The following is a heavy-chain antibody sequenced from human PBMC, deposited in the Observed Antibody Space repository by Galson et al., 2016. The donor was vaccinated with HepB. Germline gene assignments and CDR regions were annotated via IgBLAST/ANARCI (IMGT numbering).Heavy chain of an antibody. CDR3: ARSGTYYIFDY. Sequence: SGDSITSYRWSWIRQPPGKGLEWIGYIYDSGNTNYNPSLKSRVTLSVDTSKNRISLKLTSVTAADTAVYYCARSGTYYIFDYWGQGILVTVSS. J-gene: IGHJ4*02. V-gene: IGHV4-59*01. D-gene: IGHD3-22*01. CDR2: IYDSGNT. CDR1: GDSITSYR.